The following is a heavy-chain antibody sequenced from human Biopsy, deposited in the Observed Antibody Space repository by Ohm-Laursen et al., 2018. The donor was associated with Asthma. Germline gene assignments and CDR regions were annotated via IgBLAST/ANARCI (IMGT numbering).Heavy chain of an antibody. D-gene: IGHD6-19*01. CDR3: ARASVAASSNWFDP. J-gene: IGHJ5*02. Sequence: TLSLTCTVSGASIKTDDHYWSWLRQPPGKGLEWFGFIHYSGSTSYNSSLKGGVTILVDTSKNQFSLKLSSVTAADTAVYYCARASVAASSNWFDPWGQGTLVTVSS. CDR1: GASIKTDDHY. V-gene: IGHV4-30-4*01. CDR2: IHYSGST.